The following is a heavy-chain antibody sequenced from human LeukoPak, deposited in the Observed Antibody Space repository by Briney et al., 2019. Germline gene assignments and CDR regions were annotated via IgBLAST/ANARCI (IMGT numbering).Heavy chain of an antibody. CDR1: GYTFTGYY. CDR3: AKGGSSGWYEFDY. D-gene: IGHD6-19*01. J-gene: IGHJ4*02. CDR2: ISYDGSNK. V-gene: IGHV3-30*18. Sequence: SCKASGYTFTGYYMHWVRQAPGKGLEWVAVISYDGSNKYYADSVKGRFTISRDNSKNTLYLQMNSLRAEDTAVYYCAKGGSSGWYEFDYWGQGTLVTVSS.